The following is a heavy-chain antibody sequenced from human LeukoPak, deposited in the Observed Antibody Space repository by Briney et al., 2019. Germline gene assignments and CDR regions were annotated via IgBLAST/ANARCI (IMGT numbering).Heavy chain of an antibody. CDR2: IYYSGST. D-gene: IGHD3-9*01. V-gene: IGHV4-59*01. J-gene: IGHJ4*02. Sequence: SETLSLTCTVSGGSISSYYWSWIRQPPGKGLEWIGYIYYSGSTNYNPSLKSRVTISVGTSKNQFSLKLSSVTAADTAVYYCARGPTYYDILTGYYPPYFDYWGQGTLVTVSS. CDR1: GGSISSYY. CDR3: ARGPTYYDILTGYYPPYFDY.